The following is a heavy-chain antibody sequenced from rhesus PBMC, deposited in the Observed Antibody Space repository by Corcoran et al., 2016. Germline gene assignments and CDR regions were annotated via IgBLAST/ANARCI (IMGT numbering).Heavy chain of an antibody. CDR1: GGSISSSNW. J-gene: IGHJ4*01. Sequence: QVQLQESGPGLVKPSETLSLTCAVSGGSISSSNWWSWIRQPPGKGLEWFGYISGSSCRTYYNPSLKSRVTISTDTSKIPFALNLSSVTAADTAVYYCARASYEDDYGYYYTDFDYWGQGVLVTVSS. CDR3: ARASYEDDYGYYYTDFDY. CDR2: ISGSSCRT. V-gene: IGHV4-65*01. D-gene: IGHD3-9*01.